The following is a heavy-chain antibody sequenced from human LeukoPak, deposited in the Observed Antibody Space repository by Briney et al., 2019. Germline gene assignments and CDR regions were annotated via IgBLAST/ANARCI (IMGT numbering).Heavy chain of an antibody. J-gene: IGHJ5*02. V-gene: IGHV3-23*01. D-gene: IGHD4-11*01. CDR1: GLTYWKSH. CDR2: ISGFGGET. Sequence: GGSLSLSCAVSGLTYWKSHTSGLRRAPGKGLEWVSTISGFGGETFYADSVKGRFSLSRDNSKHTLSLQMNSLRAEDTTVYYCVKRGHSLHGHLWGKGKLVTVSS. CDR3: VKRGHSLHGHL.